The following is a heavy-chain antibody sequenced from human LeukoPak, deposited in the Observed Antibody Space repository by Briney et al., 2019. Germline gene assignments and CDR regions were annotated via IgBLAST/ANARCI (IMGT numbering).Heavy chain of an antibody. CDR1: GGSISSRTYY. J-gene: IGHJ4*02. Sequence: PSENLSLTCTVSGGSISSRTYYWGWIRQPPGKGLEWIGSSYYSGSTYYNPSLKSRVTISVDTSKNQFSLKLRSVTAADTAVYYCARLADCSSTRCHDYWGQGTLVTVSS. CDR2: SYYSGST. CDR3: ARLADCSSTRCHDY. V-gene: IGHV4-39*01. D-gene: IGHD2-2*01.